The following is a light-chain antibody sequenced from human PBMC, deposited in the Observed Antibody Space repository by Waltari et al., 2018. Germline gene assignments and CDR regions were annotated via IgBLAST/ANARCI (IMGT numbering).Light chain of an antibody. CDR1: RSNIGNNA. J-gene: IGLJ1*01. CDR2: YDD. V-gene: IGLV1-36*01. CDR3: ATWDDILNAYF. Sequence: QSVLTQPPSVSEAPRQRVTISCSGSRSNIGNNAVNWYQQVPGRAPKLLIYYDDLLPSGVSDRFTASQSGTSASLAISGFQSEDEADYYCATWDDILNAYFFGPGTKVTVL.